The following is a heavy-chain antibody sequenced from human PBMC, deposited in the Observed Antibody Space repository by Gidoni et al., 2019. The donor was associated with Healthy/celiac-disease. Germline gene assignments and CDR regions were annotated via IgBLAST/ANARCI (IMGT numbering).Heavy chain of an antibody. D-gene: IGHD3-10*01. Sequence: QLQLQQWGAGRLKPSGTLSLTCAVYVGSFGGYYWSWIRQPPGKGLEWIGEINHSGSTNYNPSLKSRVTISVDTSKKQFSLRLSSVTAADTAVYYCARGRYYGSGSYYAIYWGQGTLVTVSS. CDR1: VGSFGGYY. CDR3: ARGRYYGSGSYYAIY. CDR2: INHSGST. J-gene: IGHJ4*02. V-gene: IGHV4-34*01.